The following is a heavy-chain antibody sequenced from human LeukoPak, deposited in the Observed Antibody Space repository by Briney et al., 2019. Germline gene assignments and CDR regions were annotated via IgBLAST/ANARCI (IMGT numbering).Heavy chain of an antibody. D-gene: IGHD3-22*01. CDR1: GGSFSGYY. Sequence: SETLSLTCAVYGGSFSGYYWSWIRRPPGKGLEWIGEINHSGSTNYNPSPKSRVTISVDTSKNQFSLKLSSVTAADTAVYYCARVPYDSSGYLYWGQGTLVTVSS. V-gene: IGHV4-34*01. CDR2: INHSGST. CDR3: ARVPYDSSGYLY. J-gene: IGHJ4*02.